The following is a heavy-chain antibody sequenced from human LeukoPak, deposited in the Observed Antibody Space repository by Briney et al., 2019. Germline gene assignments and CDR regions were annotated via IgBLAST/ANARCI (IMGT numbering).Heavy chain of an antibody. V-gene: IGHV4-61*02. D-gene: IGHD4-11*01. CDR3: AREVPLLMTTVTTGIDY. CDR2: IYTSGST. Sequence: SETLSLTCTVSGGSISSGSYYWSWIRQPAGKGLEWIGRIYTSGSTNYNPSLKSRVTISVDTSKNQFSLKLSSVTAADTAVYYCAREVPLLMTTVTTGIDYWGQGALVTVSS. J-gene: IGHJ4*02. CDR1: GGSISSGSYY.